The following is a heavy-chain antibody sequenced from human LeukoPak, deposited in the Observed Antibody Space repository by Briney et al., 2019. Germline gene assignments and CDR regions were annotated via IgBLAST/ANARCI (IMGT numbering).Heavy chain of an antibody. CDR3: ARHNKNIVVVPAAISGMDV. D-gene: IGHD2-2*01. CDR1: GYSFTSYW. V-gene: IGHV5-51*01. CDR2: IYPGDSDT. J-gene: IGHJ6*02. Sequence: GESLKISCKGSGYSFTSYWIGWVRQMPGKGLEWMGIIYPGDSDTRYSPSFQGQVTISADKSISTAYLQWSSLRASDTAIYYCARHNKNIVVVPAAISGMDVWGQGTTVTVSS.